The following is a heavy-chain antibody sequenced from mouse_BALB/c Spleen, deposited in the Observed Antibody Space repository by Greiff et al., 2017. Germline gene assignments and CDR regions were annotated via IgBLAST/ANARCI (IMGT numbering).Heavy chain of an antibody. CDR3: ADSYYRYDEGAWFAY. V-gene: IGHV5-17*02. CDR1: GFTFSSFG. D-gene: IGHD2-14*01. J-gene: IGHJ3*01. Sequence: EVQLVESGGGLVQPGGSRKLSCAASGFTFSSFGMHWVRQAPEKGLEWVAYISSGSSTIYYADTVKGRFTISRDNPKNTLFLQMSSLRSEDTAMYYCADSYYRYDEGAWFAYWGQGTLVTVSA. CDR2: ISSGSSTI.